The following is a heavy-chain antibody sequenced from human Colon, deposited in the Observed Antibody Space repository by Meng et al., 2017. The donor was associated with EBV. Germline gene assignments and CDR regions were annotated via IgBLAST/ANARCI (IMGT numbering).Heavy chain of an antibody. CDR1: VASFWGSGDQ. CDR3: ARDGPLL. J-gene: IGHJ4*02. CDR2: IYYTAST. Sequence: VRPSPPLSLSCRFSVASFWGSGDQWGWVRQPRWKGLEWTGNIYYTASTYYNPSLKSRVTISVYTLKNQFSLKVTSMTAADTAVYYCARDGPLLWGPGTLVTVSS. V-gene: IGHV4-39*07.